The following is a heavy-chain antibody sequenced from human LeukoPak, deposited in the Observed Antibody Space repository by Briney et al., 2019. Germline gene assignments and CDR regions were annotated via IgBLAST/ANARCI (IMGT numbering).Heavy chain of an antibody. CDR2: ISSNGGST. D-gene: IGHD3-10*01. J-gene: IGHJ4*02. CDR1: GFTFSSYA. V-gene: IGHV3-64*01. CDR3: AKDSKRWKTYYYESGSYYFEY. Sequence: GGSLRLSCAASGFTFSSYAMHWVRQAPGKGLEYVSAISSNGGSTYYANSVKGRFTISRDNSKNTLYLQMNSLRAEDTAVYYCAKDSKRWKTYYYESGSYYFEYWGQGTLVTVSS.